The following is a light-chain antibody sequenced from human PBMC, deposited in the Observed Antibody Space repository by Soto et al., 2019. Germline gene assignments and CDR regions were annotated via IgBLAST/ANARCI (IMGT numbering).Light chain of an antibody. CDR1: QRVSSY. Sequence: EVMLTLSPPTLSLPHWESTTDSCRASQRVSSYLPWYQQKPGQAPRLLIYGASSRATGIPDRFSGSGSETDFTLTISSLEPEDFAVYYCQHRINWPLTFGQVTRLEIK. V-gene: IGKV3-11*01. CDR2: GAS. J-gene: IGKJ5*01. CDR3: QHRINWPLT.